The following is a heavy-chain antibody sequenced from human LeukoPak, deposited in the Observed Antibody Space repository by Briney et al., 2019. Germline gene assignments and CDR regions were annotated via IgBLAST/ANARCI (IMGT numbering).Heavy chain of an antibody. Sequence: PSETLSLTCTVSGGSISSYYWSWIRQPAGKGLEWIGRMYTSGSTNYNPSLKSRVTMSVDTSKNLFPLKLSSVTAADTAVYYCASGTAMVFWFDPWGQGTLVTVSS. CDR3: ASGTAMVFWFDP. D-gene: IGHD5-18*01. CDR2: MYTSGST. V-gene: IGHV4-4*07. J-gene: IGHJ5*02. CDR1: GGSISSYY.